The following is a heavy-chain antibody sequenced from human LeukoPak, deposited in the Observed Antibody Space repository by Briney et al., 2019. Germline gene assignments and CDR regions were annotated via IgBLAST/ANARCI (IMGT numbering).Heavy chain of an antibody. V-gene: IGHV1-18*01. D-gene: IGHD6-13*01. CDR3: ARGHSSSWYVFPADY. CDR1: GCTFTSYG. CDR2: ISAYNGNT. Sequence: ASVKVSCKASGCTFTSYGISWVRQAPGQGLEWMGWISAYNGNTNYAQKLQGRVTMTTDTSTSTAYMELRSLRSDDTAVYYCARGHSSSWYVFPADYWGQGTLVTVSS. J-gene: IGHJ4*02.